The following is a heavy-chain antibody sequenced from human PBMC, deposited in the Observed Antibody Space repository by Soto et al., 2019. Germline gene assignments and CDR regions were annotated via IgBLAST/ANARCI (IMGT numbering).Heavy chain of an antibody. CDR3: ASPPHDYYDSSGYYEPTATKPPAY. Sequence: PGGSLRLSCAASGFTFSSYGMHWVRQAPGKGLEWVAVISYDGSNKYYADSVKGRFTISRDNSKNTLYLQMNSLRAEDTAVYYCASPPHDYYDSSGYYEPTATKPPAYWGQGTLVTVSS. CDR2: ISYDGSNK. CDR1: GFTFSSYG. D-gene: IGHD3-22*01. V-gene: IGHV3-30*03. J-gene: IGHJ4*02.